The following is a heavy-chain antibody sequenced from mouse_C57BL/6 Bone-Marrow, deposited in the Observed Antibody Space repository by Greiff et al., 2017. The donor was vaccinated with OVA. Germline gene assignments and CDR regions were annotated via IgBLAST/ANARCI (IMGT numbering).Heavy chain of an antibody. CDR3: RYYYGSSYGYYYAMDY. V-gene: IGHV14-1*01. J-gene: IGHJ4*01. CDR1: GFNIKDYY. Sequence: EVKLQESGAELVRPGASVKLSCTASGFNIKDYYMHWVKQRPEQGLEWIGRIDPEDGDTEYAPKFQGKATMTADTSSNTAYLQLSSLTSEDTAVYYCRYYYGSSYGYYYAMDYWGQGTSVTVSS. D-gene: IGHD1-1*01. CDR2: IDPEDGDT.